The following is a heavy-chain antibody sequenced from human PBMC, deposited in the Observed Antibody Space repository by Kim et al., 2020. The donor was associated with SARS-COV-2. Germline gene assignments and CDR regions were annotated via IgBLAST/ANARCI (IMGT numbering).Heavy chain of an antibody. D-gene: IGHD3-10*01. CDR3: ARAVWFRQLLPRYYFDY. J-gene: IGHJ4*02. V-gene: IGHV1-8*01. Sequence: KCQGRVTMTSNTSISTAYMELSSLRSEDTAVYYCARAVWFRQLLPRYYFDYWGQGTLVTVSS.